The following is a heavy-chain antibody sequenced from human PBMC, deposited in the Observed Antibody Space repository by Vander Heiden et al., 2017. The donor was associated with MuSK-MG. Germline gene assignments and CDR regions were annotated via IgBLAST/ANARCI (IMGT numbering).Heavy chain of an antibody. V-gene: IGHV4-61*01. CDR2: IYYSGSA. CDR3: AIVPGYSYGVNWFDP. D-gene: IGHD5-18*01. CDR1: GGSVSSGSYY. Sequence: QLQLQESGPGLVKSSETLSLTCIVSGGSVSSGSYYWSWIRQPPGKGLEWIGYIYYSGSANYNPSRNSRVTISIDTSKNQVSMKLTSVTAAETAVYYCAIVPGYSYGVNWFDPCVQGTMVTVYS. J-gene: IGHJ5*02.